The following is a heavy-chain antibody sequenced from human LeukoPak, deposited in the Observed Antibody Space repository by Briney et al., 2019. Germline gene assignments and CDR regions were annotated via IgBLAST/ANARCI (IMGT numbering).Heavy chain of an antibody. J-gene: IGHJ3*02. V-gene: IGHV3-48*01. CDR2: IRSSSSTI. Sequence: PGGSLRLSCAASGFTFDDYAMHWIRQAPGKGLEWVSYIRSSSSTIYYADSVKGRFTISRDNAKNSLYLQMNSLRAEDTAVYYCARAKRNGFDIWGQGTMVTVSS. CDR1: GFTFDDYA. CDR3: ARAKRNGFDI.